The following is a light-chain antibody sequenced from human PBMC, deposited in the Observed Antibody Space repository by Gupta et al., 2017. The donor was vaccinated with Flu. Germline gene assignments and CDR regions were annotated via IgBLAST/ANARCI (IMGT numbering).Light chain of an antibody. CDR2: GKN. CDR1: SLRSYY. Sequence: QGDSLRSYYASWYQQKPGQAPVLVIYGKNNRPSGIPDRFSGSSSGNTASLTITGAQAEDEADYYCNSRDSSGPVVFGGGTKLTVL. CDR3: NSRDSSGPVV. V-gene: IGLV3-19*01. J-gene: IGLJ2*01.